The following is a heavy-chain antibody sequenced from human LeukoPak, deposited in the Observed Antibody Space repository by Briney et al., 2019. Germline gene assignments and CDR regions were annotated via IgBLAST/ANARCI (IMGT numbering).Heavy chain of an antibody. D-gene: IGHD1-26*01. CDR3: ARGRPSVVGATRGFDY. J-gene: IGHJ4*02. V-gene: IGHV1-18*01. CDR1: GYTFTSYG. CDR2: ISAYNGNT. Sequence: ASVKVSCKASGYTFTSYGISWVRQAPGQGLEWMGWISAYNGNTNYAQKLQGRVTMTTDTSTSTAYMELRSLRSEDTAVYYCARGRPSVVGATRGFDYWGQGTLVTVSS.